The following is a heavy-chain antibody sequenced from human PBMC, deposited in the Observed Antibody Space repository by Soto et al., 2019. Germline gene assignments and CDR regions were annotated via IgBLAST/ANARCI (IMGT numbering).Heavy chain of an antibody. D-gene: IGHD3-9*01. CDR2: ISAYNGNT. Sequence: ASVKVSCKASGYTFTSYGISWVRQAPGQGLEWMGWISAYNGNTNYAQKLQGRVTMTTDTSTSTAYMELRSLRSDDTAVYYCARDSAESRYFDWQRGWRYYYGMDVWGQGTTVTVSS. J-gene: IGHJ6*02. CDR3: ARDSAESRYFDWQRGWRYYYGMDV. V-gene: IGHV1-18*04. CDR1: GYTFTSYG.